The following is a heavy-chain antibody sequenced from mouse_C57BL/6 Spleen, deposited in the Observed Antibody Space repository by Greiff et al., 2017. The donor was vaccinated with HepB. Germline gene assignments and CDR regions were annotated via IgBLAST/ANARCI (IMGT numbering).Heavy chain of an antibody. CDR2: IYPRSGNT. D-gene: IGHD2-5*01. CDR1: GYTFTSYG. Sequence: VQLQQSGAELARPGASVKLSCKASGYTFTSYGISWVKQRTGQGLEWIGEIYPRSGNTYYNEKFKGKATLTADKSSSTAYMELRSLTSEDSAVYFCARSDSNYDMDYWGQGTSVTVSS. V-gene: IGHV1-81*01. CDR3: ARSDSNYDMDY. J-gene: IGHJ4*01.